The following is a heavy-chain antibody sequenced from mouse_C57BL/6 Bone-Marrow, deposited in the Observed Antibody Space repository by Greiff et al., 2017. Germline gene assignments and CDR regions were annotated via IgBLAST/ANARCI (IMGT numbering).Heavy chain of an antibody. CDR3: AREDYYYGLDY. V-gene: IGHV1-80*01. J-gene: IGHJ2*01. CDR2: IYPGVGAT. D-gene: IGHD1-1*01. CDR1: GYAFSSSW. Sequence: LQQSGASVTISCNASGYAFSSSWMNWVKQRPGKGLAWIGQIYPGVGATHYNGKFKGKATLTADKSSSTAYMQLSSLTSEDSAVYFCAREDYYYGLDYGGQGTTLTVSS.